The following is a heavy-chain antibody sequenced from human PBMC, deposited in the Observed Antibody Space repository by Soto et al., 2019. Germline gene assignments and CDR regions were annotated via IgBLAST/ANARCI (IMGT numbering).Heavy chain of an antibody. CDR1: GFTFSNYA. V-gene: IGHV3-23*01. J-gene: IGHJ4*02. CDR3: AKEGSGYYYGY. CDR2: ISGSGGST. Sequence: GGSLRLSCAASGFTFSNYAMSWVRQAPGKGLEWVSAISGSGGSTYYADSGKGRFTVSRDISKNTLYLQMNSLRAEDTAVYYCAKEGSGYYYGYWGQGTLVTVSS. D-gene: IGHD3-22*01.